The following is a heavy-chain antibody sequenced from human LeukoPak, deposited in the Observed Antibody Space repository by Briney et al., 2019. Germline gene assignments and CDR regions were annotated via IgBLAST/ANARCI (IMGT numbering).Heavy chain of an antibody. J-gene: IGHJ6*03. CDR3: ARGYCSGGSCYSYYYYNYMDV. CDR1: GGSFSGYY. V-gene: IGHV4-34*01. D-gene: IGHD2-15*01. Sequence: SETLSLTCAVYGGSFSGYYWSWIRQPPGKGLQWIGEINHSGSTNYNPSLKSRVTISVDTSKNQFSLKLSSVTAADTAVYYCARGYCSGGSCYSYYYYNYMDVWGKGTTVTVSS. CDR2: INHSGST.